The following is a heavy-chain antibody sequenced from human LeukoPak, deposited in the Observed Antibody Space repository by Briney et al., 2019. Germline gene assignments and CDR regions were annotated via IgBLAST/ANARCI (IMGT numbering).Heavy chain of an antibody. V-gene: IGHV3-23*01. CDR2: ISGSGGST. CDR3: ARAQAITMKTEGY. CDR1: GFTFSSYA. J-gene: IGHJ4*02. Sequence: HPGGSLRLSCAASGFTFSSYAMSWVRQAPGKGLEWVSAISGSGGSTYYADSVKGRFTISRDNSKNTLYLQMNNLRADDTAVYYCARAQAITMKTEGYWGQGTLVTVSS. D-gene: IGHD3-22*01.